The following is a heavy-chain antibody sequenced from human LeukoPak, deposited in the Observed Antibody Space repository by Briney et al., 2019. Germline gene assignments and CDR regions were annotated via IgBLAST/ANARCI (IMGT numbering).Heavy chain of an antibody. D-gene: IGHD6-25*01. CDR3: ARETSGPGY. Sequence: GGSLGLSCAGSGFTFGTSWMTWVRRAPGKGLEWVANIKEDASETYYVDSVRGRFTISRDNAKRVVYLQMNSLRVEDTAVYYCARETSGPGYWGQGTLVTVSS. CDR2: IKEDASET. V-gene: IGHV3-7*01. J-gene: IGHJ4*01. CDR1: GFTFGTSW.